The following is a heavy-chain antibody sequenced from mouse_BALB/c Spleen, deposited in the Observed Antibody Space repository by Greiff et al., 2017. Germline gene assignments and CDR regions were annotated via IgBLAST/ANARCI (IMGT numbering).Heavy chain of an antibody. V-gene: IGHV3-6*02. D-gene: IGHD1-1*01. CDR1: GYSITSGYY. CDR2: ISYDGSN. Sequence: EVKLMESGPGLVKPSQSLSLTCSVTGYSITSGYYWNWIRQFPGNKLEWMGYISYDGSNNYNPSLKNRISITRDTSKNQFFLKLNSVTTEDTATYYCARGDYYGSSPAGFAYWGQGTLVTVSA. J-gene: IGHJ3*01. CDR3: ARGDYYGSSPAGFAY.